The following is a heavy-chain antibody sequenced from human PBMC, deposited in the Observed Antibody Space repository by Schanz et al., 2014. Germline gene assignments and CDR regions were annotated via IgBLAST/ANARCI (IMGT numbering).Heavy chain of an antibody. CDR1: GVSIGGYY. V-gene: IGHV4-59*08. CDR3: ARLGVGDKAYYYYGTDV. Sequence: QVQLQESGPGLVKPSETLSLTCTVSGVSIGGYYWSWIRQPPGKGLEWIGYIFFSGSTTYNPSFNGGGPISVNMSKTQSALNLGSVTAADTAVYYCARLGVGDKAYYYYGTDVWGQGTTVLVSS. J-gene: IGHJ6*02. D-gene: IGHD1-26*01. CDR2: IFFSGST.